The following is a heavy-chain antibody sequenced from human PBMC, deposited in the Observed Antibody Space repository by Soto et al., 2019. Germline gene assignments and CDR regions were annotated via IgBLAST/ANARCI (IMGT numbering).Heavy chain of an antibody. D-gene: IGHD1-26*01. V-gene: IGHV3-23*01. J-gene: IGHJ4*02. CDR3: AKDFNSGSYVDY. Sequence: GGSLRLSCAASGFTFSSYAMNWVRQAPGKGLEWVSLISGGGGSTYYADSVKGRFIISRDNSKNTLYLQMNSVRAEDTAVYYCAKDFNSGSYVDYWGQGTLVTVSS. CDR1: GFTFSSYA. CDR2: ISGGGGST.